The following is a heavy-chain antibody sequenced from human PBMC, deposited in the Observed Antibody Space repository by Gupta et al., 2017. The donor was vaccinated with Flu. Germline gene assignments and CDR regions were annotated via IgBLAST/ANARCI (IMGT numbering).Heavy chain of an antibody. J-gene: IGHJ4*02. Sequence: EVQLVESGGGLVKPGGSLRLSCAASGFTFSSYTMNWVRQAPGKGLEWVSPISSSSTYTYYADSVKGRFTVSRDNAENSLYLQMNSMRAEDTAVYYCARDAGGREEVGTTSRLVYWGQGTLVSVSS. D-gene: IGHD1-26*01. V-gene: IGHV3-21*01. CDR1: GFTFSSYT. CDR2: ISSSSTYT. CDR3: ARDAGGREEVGTTSRLVY.